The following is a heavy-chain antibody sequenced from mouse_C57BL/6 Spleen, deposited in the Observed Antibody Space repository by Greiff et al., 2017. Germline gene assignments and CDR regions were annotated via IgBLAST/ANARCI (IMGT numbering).Heavy chain of an antibody. J-gene: IGHJ2*01. CDR1: GYTFTSYW. Sequence: QVQLQQPGAELVRPGSSVKLSCKASGYTFTSYWMHWVKQRPIQGLEWIGNIDPSDSETHYNQKFKDKATLSVDKSSSTAYMQLSSLTSEDSSVYYCARTFNWDLDYWGQGTTLTVSS. V-gene: IGHV1-52*01. CDR2: IDPSDSET. CDR3: ARTFNWDLDY. D-gene: IGHD4-1*01.